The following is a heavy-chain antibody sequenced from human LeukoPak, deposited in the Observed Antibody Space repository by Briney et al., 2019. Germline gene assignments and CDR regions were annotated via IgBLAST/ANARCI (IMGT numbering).Heavy chain of an antibody. CDR2: ISHDGTNK. Sequence: PGGSLRLSCAASGFTFSRNAMHWVRQAPGKGLEWVAVISHDGTNKYHADSVKGRFTISRDNSKNTLYLQMSSLRAEDTAVYYCAKAHLSDYGDYVRFHYNGMDVWGQGTTVSVSS. J-gene: IGHJ6*02. V-gene: IGHV3-30*18. D-gene: IGHD4-17*01. CDR3: AKAHLSDYGDYVRFHYNGMDV. CDR1: GFTFSRNA.